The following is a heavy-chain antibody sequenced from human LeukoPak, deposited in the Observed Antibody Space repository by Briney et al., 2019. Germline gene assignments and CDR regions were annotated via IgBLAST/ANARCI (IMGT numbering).Heavy chain of an antibody. CDR1: GYTFTSYY. CDR3: ARGPPGYYDSSGYPLFDY. D-gene: IGHD3-22*01. J-gene: IGHJ4*02. V-gene: IGHV1-46*01. Sequence: ASVKVSCKASGYTFTSYYMHWVRQAPGQGLEWMGIINPSGGSTSYAQKFQGRVTMTRDTSTSTAYMKLRSLRSDDTAVYYCARGPPGYYDSSGYPLFDYWGQGTLVTVSS. CDR2: INPSGGST.